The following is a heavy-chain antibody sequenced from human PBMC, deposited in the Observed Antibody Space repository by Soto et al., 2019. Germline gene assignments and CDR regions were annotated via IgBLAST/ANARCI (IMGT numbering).Heavy chain of an antibody. CDR2: ISYDGSNK. J-gene: IGHJ6*02. CDR3: AKDFLERGMDV. Sequence: QVQLVESGGGVVQPGRSLRLSCAASGFTFSSYGMHWVRQAPGKGLEWVAVISYDGSNKYYADSVKGRFTICRDNSKNPLYLQMNSLRAEDTAVYYCAKDFLERGMDVWGQGTTVTVSS. CDR1: GFTFSSYG. V-gene: IGHV3-30*18.